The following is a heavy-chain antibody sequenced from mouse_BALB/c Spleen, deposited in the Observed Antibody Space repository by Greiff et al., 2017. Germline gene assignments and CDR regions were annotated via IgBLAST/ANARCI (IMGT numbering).Heavy chain of an antibody. CDR2: IDPANGNT. D-gene: IGHD2-14*01. CDR1: GFNIKDTY. J-gene: IGHJ1*01. V-gene: IGHV14-3*02. CDR3: ARIYRFWGFDV. Sequence: VQLQQSGAELVKPGASVKLSCTASGFNIKDTYMHWVKQRPEQGLEWIGRIDPANGNTKYDPKFQGKATITADTSSNTAYLQLSSLTSEDTAVYYCARIYRFWGFDVWGAGTTVTVSS.